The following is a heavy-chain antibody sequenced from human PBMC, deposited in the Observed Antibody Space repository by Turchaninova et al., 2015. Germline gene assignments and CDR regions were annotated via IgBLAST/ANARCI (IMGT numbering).Heavy chain of an antibody. CDR3: AREGASWGSRDAFDI. CDR1: GYTFTSYA. J-gene: IGHJ3*02. Sequence: QVQLVQSGAAVKKPGASVEVSYKASGYTFTSYAMEWVRQAPGQRLEWKGWINAGNGNTKYSQKFQGRVTITRDTSASTAYMELSSLRSEDTAVYYCAREGASWGSRDAFDIWGQGTMVTVSS. V-gene: IGHV1-3*01. D-gene: IGHD7-27*01. CDR2: INAGNGNT.